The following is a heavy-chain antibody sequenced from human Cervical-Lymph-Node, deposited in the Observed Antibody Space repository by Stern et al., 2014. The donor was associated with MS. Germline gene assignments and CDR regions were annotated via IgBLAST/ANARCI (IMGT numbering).Heavy chain of an antibody. Sequence: VKLVESGAEVMKPGASVKVSCKASGYTFTSYGISWGRQAHGQGLEWEGWISYYNGSTNYAQKLKGRVTMTKATYTSTAYMELRSLRSDDTAVYYCARGLLGSENAFDIWGQGTMVTVSS. J-gene: IGHJ3*02. CDR1: GYTFTSYG. D-gene: IGHD2-15*01. CDR3: ARGLLGSENAFDI. V-gene: IGHV1-18*01. CDR2: ISYYNGST.